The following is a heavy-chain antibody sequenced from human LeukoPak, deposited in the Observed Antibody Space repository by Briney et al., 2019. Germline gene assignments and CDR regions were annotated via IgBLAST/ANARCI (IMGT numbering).Heavy chain of an antibody. J-gene: IGHJ4*02. V-gene: IGHV4-38-2*02. D-gene: IGHD6-19*01. CDR3: ARGLAVAGFVAFDY. Sequence: SETLSLTCTVSNYSISSGYYWGWIRQSPGKGLEWIGSIYHSGSTYYNPSLKSRVTISVDTSKNQFSLKLSSVTAADTAVYYCARGLAVAGFVAFDYWGQGTLVTVSS. CDR2: IYHSGST. CDR1: NYSISSGYY.